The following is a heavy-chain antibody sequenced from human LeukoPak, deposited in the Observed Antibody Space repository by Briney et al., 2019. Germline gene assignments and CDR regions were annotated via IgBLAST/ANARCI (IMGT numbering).Heavy chain of an antibody. CDR3: ARSLYCGGDCYSPGAFDI. CDR2: INSDGSST. J-gene: IGHJ3*02. V-gene: IGHV3-74*01. D-gene: IGHD2-21*02. CDR1: GFTFSSYW. Sequence: GGSLRLSCAASGFTFSSYWMHWVRQAPGKGLVWVSRINSDGSSTSYADSVKGRFTISRDNAKNTLYLQMNSLRAEDTAVYCCARSLYCGGDCYSPGAFDIWGQGTMVTVSS.